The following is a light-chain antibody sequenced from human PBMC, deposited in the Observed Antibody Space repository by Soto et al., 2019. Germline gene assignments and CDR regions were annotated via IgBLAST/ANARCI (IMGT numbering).Light chain of an antibody. V-gene: IGKV3-20*01. CDR2: GAS. Sequence: EIVLTQTPGTLSLSPWERATLSCRASQSVSSSYLAWYQQKPGQAPRLLIYGASSRATGIPDRFSGSGSGTDFTLTISRLEPEDFAVYYCQQYGSSPITFGQWTRWRL. J-gene: IGKJ5*01. CDR1: QSVSSSY. CDR3: QQYGSSPIT.